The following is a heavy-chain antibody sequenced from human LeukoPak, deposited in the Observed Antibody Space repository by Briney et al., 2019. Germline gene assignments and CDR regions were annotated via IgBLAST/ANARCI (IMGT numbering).Heavy chain of an antibody. J-gene: IGHJ4*02. D-gene: IGHD4-11*01. CDR3: AKDAQRGFDYSNSREI. Sequence: GGSLTLSCAASGFPFDDYAMHWVRHPPEKGLEGVSDISWNSGSIGYADSVKGRFTISRDNAKNSLYLQMNSLRAEDTAVYYCAKDAQRGFDYSNSREIWGRGTPVSVS. CDR2: ISWNSGSI. V-gene: IGHV3-9*01. CDR1: GFPFDDYA.